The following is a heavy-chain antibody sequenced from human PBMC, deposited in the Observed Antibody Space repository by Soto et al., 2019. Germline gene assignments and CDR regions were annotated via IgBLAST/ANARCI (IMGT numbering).Heavy chain of an antibody. Sequence: SETLSLTCTVSGGSISSSSYYWGWIRQPPGKGLEWIGSIYYRGSTYYNPSLKNRVTISVDTSKTQFSLKLSSVTAADTAVYYCATRERGYSYGYYYGMDVRGQGTTVT. CDR2: IYYRGST. J-gene: IGHJ6*02. D-gene: IGHD5-18*01. CDR1: GGSISSSSYY. CDR3: ATRERGYSYGYYYGMDV. V-gene: IGHV4-39*01.